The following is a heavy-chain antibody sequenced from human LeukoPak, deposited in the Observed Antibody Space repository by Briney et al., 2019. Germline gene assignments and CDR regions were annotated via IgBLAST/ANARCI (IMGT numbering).Heavy chain of an antibody. J-gene: IGHJ3*02. Sequence: GAPVKVSYKASGYTYTSYGISWVRQAPGQRLEWMGWIRAYNANTNYAQKLQGRVTMTTDTSTSTAYMELRSLRSDDTAVYYCARDFRYQSSASMPYYGDYAEAHDAFDIWGQGTMVTVSS. CDR1: GYTYTSYG. D-gene: IGHD4-17*01. CDR2: IRAYNANT. V-gene: IGHV1-18*01. CDR3: ARDFRYQSSASMPYYGDYAEAHDAFDI.